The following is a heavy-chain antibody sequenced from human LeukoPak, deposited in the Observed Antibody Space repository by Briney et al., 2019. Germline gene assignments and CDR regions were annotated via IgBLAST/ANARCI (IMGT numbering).Heavy chain of an antibody. CDR3: ARGSFGGASYLDP. D-gene: IGHD2-21*01. V-gene: IGHV4-39*01. CDR1: GGSVSSGSYY. Sequence: SETLSLTCTVSGGSVSSGSYYWGWIRQPPGKGLEWIGSIYYSGSTYYNPSLKSRVTISVDTSKNQFSLKLSSVTAADTAVYFCARGSFGGASYLDPWGQGTLVTVSS. J-gene: IGHJ5*02. CDR2: IYYSGST.